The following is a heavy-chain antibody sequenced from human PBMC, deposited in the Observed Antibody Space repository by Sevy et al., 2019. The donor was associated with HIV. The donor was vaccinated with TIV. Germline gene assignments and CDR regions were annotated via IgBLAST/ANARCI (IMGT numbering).Heavy chain of an antibody. D-gene: IGHD2-2*01. J-gene: IGHJ6*02. CDR3: ARDCSSTKCLWGLDV. Sequence: GGSLRLSCAASGFTFSNYWMSWVRQAPGKGLEWVANIKRDGSEKYYVASVKGRSTISRDNAKNSLHLQMNSLRAEDTAVYYCARDCSSTKCLWGLDVWGQGTTVTVSS. CDR2: IKRDGSEK. CDR1: GFTFSNYW. V-gene: IGHV3-7*03.